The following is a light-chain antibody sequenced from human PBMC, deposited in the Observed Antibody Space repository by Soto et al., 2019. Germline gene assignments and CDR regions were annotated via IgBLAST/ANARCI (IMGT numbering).Light chain of an antibody. CDR2: DVS. Sequence: QSALTQPASVSGSXXXSIXXXCTGTSSDVGGYNYVSWYQQHPGKAPKFMIYDVSNRPSGVSNRFSGSKSGNTASLTISGLQAEDEADYYCSSYTSSSSLYVFGTGTKLTVL. J-gene: IGLJ1*01. CDR3: SSYTSSSSLYV. V-gene: IGLV2-14*01. CDR1: SSDVGGYNY.